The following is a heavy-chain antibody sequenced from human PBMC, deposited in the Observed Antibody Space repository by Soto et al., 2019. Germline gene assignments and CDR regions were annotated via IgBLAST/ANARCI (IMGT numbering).Heavy chain of an antibody. D-gene: IGHD3-22*01. CDR3: AREIDRQQLGGNYYYMVDV. CDR2: IMPIFRQP. CDR1: GGTFSTSA. J-gene: IGHJ6*02. V-gene: IGHV1-69*12. Sequence: QVQLEQSGAEVKKPGSSVKVSCKASGGTFSTSAISWVRQAPGQGLECMGGIMPIFRQPDYAQTFQGRVTMAETESTSKAYVALSGSRSDETAVYYFAREIDRQQLGGNYYYMVDVWGQGNRVTVSS.